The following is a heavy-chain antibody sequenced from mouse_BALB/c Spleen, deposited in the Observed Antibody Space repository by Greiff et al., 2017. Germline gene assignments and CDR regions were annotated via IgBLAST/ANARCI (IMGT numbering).Heavy chain of an antibody. J-gene: IGHJ4*01. CDR3: ARRLRLRGYAMDY. CDR1: GFDFSRYW. D-gene: IGHD1-2*01. V-gene: IGHV4-1*02. CDR2: INPDSSTI. Sequence: DVKLVESGGGLVQPGGSLKLSCAASGFDFSRYWMSWVRQAPGKGLEWIGEINPDSSTINYTPSLKDKFIISRDNAKNTLYLQMSKVRSEDTALYYCARRLRLRGYAMDYWGQGTSVTVSS.